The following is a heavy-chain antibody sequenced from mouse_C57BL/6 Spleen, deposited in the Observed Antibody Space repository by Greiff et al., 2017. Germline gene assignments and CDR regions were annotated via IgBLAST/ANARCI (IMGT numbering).Heavy chain of an antibody. D-gene: IGHD4-1*01. CDR3: AREGTGTSFDY. CDR1: GFTFSDYY. V-gene: IGHV5-16*01. J-gene: IGHJ2*01. CDR2: INYDGSST. Sequence: EVMLVESEGGLVQPGSSMKLSCTASGFTFSDYYMAWVRQVPEKGLEWVANINYDGSSTYYLDSLKSRFILSRDNAKNIQYLQMSSLKSEDTATYYCAREGTGTSFDYWGQGTTLTVAS.